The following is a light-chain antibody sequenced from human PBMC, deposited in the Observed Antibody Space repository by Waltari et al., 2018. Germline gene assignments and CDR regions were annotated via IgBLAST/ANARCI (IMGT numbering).Light chain of an antibody. CDR2: DAS. CDR3: QQRSNWSLT. J-gene: IGKJ4*01. V-gene: IGKV3-11*01. CDR1: QSVSSY. Sequence: IVLTQSPPTLSFSPGDRATLSCRASQSVSSYLAWYQQKPGQAPRLLLYDASNRATGIPARFSGSGSGTDFTLTISSLEPEDFAVYYCQQRSNWSLTFGGGTKVEIK.